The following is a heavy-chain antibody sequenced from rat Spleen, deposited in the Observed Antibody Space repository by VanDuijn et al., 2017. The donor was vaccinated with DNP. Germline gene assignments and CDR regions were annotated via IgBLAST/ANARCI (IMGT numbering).Heavy chain of an antibody. J-gene: IGHJ2*01. Sequence: EVQLVESGGGLVQPGRSLKLSCAASGFTFSDYAMAWVRQSPKKGLEWVASIGSTGDNTYYSDSVKGRFSLSRDNAKSTLYLQVNSLRSEDTATYYCARPPLGYFDYWGQGVMVTVSS. D-gene: IGHD3-1*01. CDR1: GFTFSDYA. CDR2: IGSTGDNT. CDR3: ARPPLGYFDY. V-gene: IGHV5-25*01.